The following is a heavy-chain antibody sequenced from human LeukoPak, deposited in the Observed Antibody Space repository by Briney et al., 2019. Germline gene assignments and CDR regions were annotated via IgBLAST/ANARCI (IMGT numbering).Heavy chain of an antibody. D-gene: IGHD6-6*01. J-gene: IGHJ4*02. Sequence: SETLSLTCAVYGRSFSGYYWSWIRQPPGKGVDSIGEINTSGSTNYYPSLKRRVTISVDPSKNQFCLKLSSVTAADTAVYYCARVRVRPIDYWGQGTLVAVSS. CDR2: INTSGST. CDR1: GRSFSGYY. CDR3: ARVRVRPIDY. V-gene: IGHV4-34*01.